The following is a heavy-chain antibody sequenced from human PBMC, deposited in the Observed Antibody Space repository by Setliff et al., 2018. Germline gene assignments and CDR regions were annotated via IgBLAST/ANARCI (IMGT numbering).Heavy chain of an antibody. J-gene: IGHJ4*02. CDR1: GYTFTTYA. CDR3: VRGPGPSVVVAIPFDH. CDR2: IDTGNGNT. V-gene: IGHV1-3*04. Sequence: ASVKVSCKASGYTFTTYAIHWLRQAPGQRPEWMGWIDTGNGNTKCSQNFQGRVTLTADTSTTTAYLELASLRDDDTAVYYCVRGPGPSVVVAIPFDHWGQGSLVTVSS. D-gene: IGHD5-12*01.